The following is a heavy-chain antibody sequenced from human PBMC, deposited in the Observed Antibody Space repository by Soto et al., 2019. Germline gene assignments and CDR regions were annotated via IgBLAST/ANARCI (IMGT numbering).Heavy chain of an antibody. CDR1: GFTFSRYG. V-gene: IGHV3-33*01. CDR2: IWYDGSKK. J-gene: IGHJ4*02. D-gene: IGHD3-10*01. CDR3: ARGSDGSGNFLDY. Sequence: QVHLVESGGGVVQSGTSLRLSCAASGFTFSRYGMHWVRQAPDKGLEWVAVIWYDGSKKYFADSVKGRFTISRDNDKNTVFRQMNSRRVEDTAVYYCARGSDGSGNFLDYWGQGSLVTVSS.